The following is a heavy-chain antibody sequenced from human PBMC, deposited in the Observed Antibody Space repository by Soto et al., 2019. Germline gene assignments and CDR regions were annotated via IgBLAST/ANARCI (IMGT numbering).Heavy chain of an antibody. D-gene: IGHD6-13*01. CDR1: GGSISSGDYY. V-gene: IGHV4-30-4*01. Sequence: QVQLQESGPGLVKPSQTLSLTCTVSGGSISSGDYYWSWIRQPPGKGLEWIGYIYYSGSTYYNPSRKGRGTVSVDPSKNQFSLKLSSVTAADTAVYYCARERPDGSRLDPWGQGTLVTVSS. CDR2: IYYSGST. CDR3: ARERPDGSRLDP. J-gene: IGHJ5*02.